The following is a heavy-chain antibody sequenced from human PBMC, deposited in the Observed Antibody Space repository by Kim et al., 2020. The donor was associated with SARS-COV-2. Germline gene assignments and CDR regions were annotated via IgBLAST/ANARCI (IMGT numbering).Heavy chain of an antibody. CDR3: ARSDIVATILFARYDYGMDV. CDR1: GFTFSSYW. CDR2: IKQDGSEK. J-gene: IGHJ6*02. D-gene: IGHD5-12*01. V-gene: IGHV3-7*01. Sequence: GGSLRLSCAASGFTFSSYWMSWVRQAPGKGLEWVANIKQDGSEKYYVDSVKGRFTISRDNAKNPLYLQMNSLRAEDTAVYYCARSDIVATILFARYDYGMDVWGQGTTVTVSS.